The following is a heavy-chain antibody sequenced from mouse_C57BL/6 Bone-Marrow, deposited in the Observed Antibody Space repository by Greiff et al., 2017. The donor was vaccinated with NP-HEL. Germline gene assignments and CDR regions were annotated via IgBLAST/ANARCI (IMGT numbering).Heavy chain of an antibody. D-gene: IGHD1-1*01. V-gene: IGHV1-22*01. CDR2: INPNNGGT. J-gene: IGHJ4*01. Sequence: EVQLQQSGPELVKPGASVKMSCKASGYTSTDYNMHWVKQSHGKSLEWIGYINPNNGGTSYNQKFKGKATLTVNKSSSTAYMELRSPTSEDSAVYYCARSLYYYGSSYAMDYWGQGTSVTVSS. CDR1: GYTSTDYN. CDR3: ARSLYYYGSSYAMDY.